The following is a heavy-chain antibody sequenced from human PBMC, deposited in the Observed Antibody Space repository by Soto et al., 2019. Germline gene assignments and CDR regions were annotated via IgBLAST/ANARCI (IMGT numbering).Heavy chain of an antibody. D-gene: IGHD5-12*01. CDR1: GYTFTSYS. CDR3: ARDDYLAFDI. J-gene: IGHJ3*02. Sequence: GASVKVSCKASGYTFTSYSISWVRQAPGQGLEWMGWINANNGKTNYAQNLHGRVTMTTDTSTTTACMELRSLRFDDTAVYYCARDDYLAFDIWGQGTKVTVSS. CDR2: INANNGKT. V-gene: IGHV1-18*01.